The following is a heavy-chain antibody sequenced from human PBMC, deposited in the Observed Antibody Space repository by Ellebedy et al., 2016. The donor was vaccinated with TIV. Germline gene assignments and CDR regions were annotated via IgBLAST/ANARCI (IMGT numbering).Heavy chain of an antibody. CDR1: GSTFSASW. J-gene: IGHJ6*02. CDR3: APDVFYRLDV. V-gene: IGHV3-74*01. Sequence: GGSLRLXXAASGSTFSASWMHWVRQAPGKGLVWVSHIFSDGSVTTYVDSVKGRFTISRDNAKSTLYLQMNSLRVEDTAVYYCAPDVFYRLDVWGQGTTVTVSS. CDR2: IFSDGSVT.